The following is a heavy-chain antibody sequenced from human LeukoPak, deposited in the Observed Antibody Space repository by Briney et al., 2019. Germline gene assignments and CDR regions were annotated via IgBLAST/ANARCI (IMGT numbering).Heavy chain of an antibody. Sequence: GGSLRLSCAASGFTFDDYGMSWVRQAPGKGLEWVSGINWNGGSTGYADSVKGRFTISRDNAKNSLYLQMNSLRAEDTALYYCAREGYYYDSSGSYDYWGREPWSPSPQ. J-gene: IGHJ4*02. CDR3: AREGYYYDSSGSYDY. D-gene: IGHD3-22*01. V-gene: IGHV3-20*04. CDR2: INWNGGST. CDR1: GFTFDDYG.